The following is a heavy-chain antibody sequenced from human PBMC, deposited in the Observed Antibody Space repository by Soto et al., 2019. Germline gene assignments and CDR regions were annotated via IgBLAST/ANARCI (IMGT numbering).Heavy chain of an antibody. CDR1: GFTFSNFA. D-gene: IGHD5-18*01. Sequence: EVQLLESGGGLVQPGGSLRLSCAASGFTFSNFAMSWVRQAPGKGLEWGSGIIGSGGSTYYADSVKGRFTISRDKSKTTLYLQMNSLRAEDTAIYYCAKEGGYSFGPGNYYGMDVWGQGTTVTVSS. CDR3: AKEGGYSFGPGNYYGMDV. CDR2: IIGSGGST. V-gene: IGHV3-23*01. J-gene: IGHJ6*02.